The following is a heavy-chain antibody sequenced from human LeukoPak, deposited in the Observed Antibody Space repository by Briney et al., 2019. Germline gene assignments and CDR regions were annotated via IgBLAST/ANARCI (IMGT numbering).Heavy chain of an antibody. D-gene: IGHD3-16*01. J-gene: IGHJ4*02. CDR1: GFTFSSYG. CDR2: IRYDGSNK. V-gene: IGHV3-30*02. Sequence: GGSLRLSCAASGFTFSSYGMHWVRQAPGKGLEWVPFIRYDGSNKYYADSVKGRFTISRDNSKNTLYLQMNSLRAEDTAVYYCAKDLAYYFDYWGQGTLVTVSS. CDR3: AKDLAYYFDY.